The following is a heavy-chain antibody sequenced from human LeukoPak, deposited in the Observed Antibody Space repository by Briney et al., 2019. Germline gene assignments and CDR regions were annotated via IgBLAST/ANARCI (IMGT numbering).Heavy chain of an antibody. CDR2: IIPIFGTA. J-gene: IGHJ5*02. Sequence: SVKVSCKASGYTFTSYAISWVRQAPGQGLEWMGGIIPIFGTANYAQKFQGRVTITADESTSTAYMELSSLRSEDTAVYYCARLGPHYGGNPDNWFDPWGQGTLVTVSS. CDR3: ARLGPHYGGNPDNWFDP. D-gene: IGHD4-23*01. CDR1: GYTFTSYA. V-gene: IGHV1-69*13.